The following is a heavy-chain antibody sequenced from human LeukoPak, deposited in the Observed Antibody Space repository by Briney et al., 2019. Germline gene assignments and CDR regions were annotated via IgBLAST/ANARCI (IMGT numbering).Heavy chain of an antibody. CDR1: GFTFSRIA. Sequence: GGSLRLSCAASGFTFSRIAMTWVRQAPGKGLEWVSYITSSGNTIYYADSVKGRFTISRDNAKNSLYLQMNSLRAEDTAVYYCARANYYDISGYDYWGQGTLVTISS. CDR3: ARANYYDISGYDY. V-gene: IGHV3-48*03. D-gene: IGHD3-22*01. CDR2: ITSSGNTI. J-gene: IGHJ4*02.